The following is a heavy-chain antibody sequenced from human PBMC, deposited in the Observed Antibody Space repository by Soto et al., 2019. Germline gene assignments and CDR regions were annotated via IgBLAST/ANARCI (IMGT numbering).Heavy chain of an antibody. Sequence: QVQLQQRGAGLLKPSETLALTCGVYRVSFSGFYWTWIRQTPGKGLEWIGEINHSGSTNYNPSFKNRVTISVGRSRNYFSLKMTSVTAAGAAVYYCARGRGYVYGNNFYGMDVWGQGTTVTVSS. CDR3: ARGRGYVYGNNFYGMDV. CDR1: RVSFSGFY. V-gene: IGHV4-34*01. J-gene: IGHJ6*02. D-gene: IGHD5-18*01. CDR2: INHSGST.